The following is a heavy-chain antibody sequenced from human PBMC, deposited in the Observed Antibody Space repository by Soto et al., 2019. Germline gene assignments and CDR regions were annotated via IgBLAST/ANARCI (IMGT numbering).Heavy chain of an antibody. CDR1: GFTFSSYG. D-gene: IGHD3-3*01. Sequence: SLRLSCAASGFTFSSYGMHWVRQAPGKGLEWVAVIWYDGSNKYYADSVKGRFTISRDNSKNTLYLQMNSLRAEDTAVYYCARDARFLEWLSFYWGQGTLVTVSS. V-gene: IGHV3-33*01. J-gene: IGHJ4*02. CDR3: ARDARFLEWLSFY. CDR2: IWYDGSNK.